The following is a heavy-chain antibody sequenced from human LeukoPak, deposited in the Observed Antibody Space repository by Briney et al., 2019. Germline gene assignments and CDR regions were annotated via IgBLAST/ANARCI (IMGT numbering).Heavy chain of an antibody. D-gene: IGHD6-13*01. Sequence: SETLSLTCTVSGGSISSGDYYWSWIRQPPGKGLEWIGYIYYSRSTNYNPSLKSRVTISVDTSKNQFSLKLSSVTAADTAVYYCARYDDIAAAGTYWGQGTLVTVSS. CDR3: ARYDDIAAAGTY. CDR2: IYYSRST. V-gene: IGHV4-61*08. J-gene: IGHJ4*02. CDR1: GGSISSGDYY.